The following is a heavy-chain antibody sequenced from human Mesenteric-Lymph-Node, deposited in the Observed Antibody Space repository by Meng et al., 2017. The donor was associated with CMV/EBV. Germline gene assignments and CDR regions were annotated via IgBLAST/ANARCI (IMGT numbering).Heavy chain of an antibody. CDR1: GFTFSTYA. J-gene: IGHJ4*02. D-gene: IGHD4-11*01. CDR2: ISYDGNNK. Sequence: GGSLRLSCAASGFTFSTYAMHWVRQAPGKGLDWVAVISYDGNNKYYADSVKGRFTISRDNSKNTLYLQMNSLKVEDTAVYYCAKVGYSIYSPHVDYWGQGTLVTVSS. V-gene: IGHV3-30*04. CDR3: AKVGYSIYSPHVDY.